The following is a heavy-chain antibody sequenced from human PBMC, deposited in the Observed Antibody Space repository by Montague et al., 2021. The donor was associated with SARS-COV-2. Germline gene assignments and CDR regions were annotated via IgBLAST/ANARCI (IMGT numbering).Heavy chain of an antibody. CDR2: ISYDGSNK. CDR3: AKDQGDCSSSRCFRGWTYYYYGMDV. D-gene: IGHD2-2*01. V-gene: IGHV3-30*18. CDR1: GFTFSSYG. Sequence: SLRPSCAASGFTFSSYGIHWVRQAPGKGLEWVAVISYDGSNKHHADSVKGRFTISRDNSKNTLYLQMNSLRAEDTAVYYCAKDQGDCSSSRCFRGWTYYYYGMDVWGQGTTVTVSS. J-gene: IGHJ6*02.